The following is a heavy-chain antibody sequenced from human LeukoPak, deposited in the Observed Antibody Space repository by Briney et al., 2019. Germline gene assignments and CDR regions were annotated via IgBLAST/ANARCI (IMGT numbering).Heavy chain of an antibody. J-gene: IGHJ5*02. CDR2: IHKSGST. CDR1: GCSISSLY. CDR3: GRESFGGHCSRTGCYQYTWVDP. D-gene: IGHD2-2*01. V-gene: IGHV4-59*11. Sequence: PSETLSLTCTVSGCSISSLYWTWIRQPPGKGLEWIANIHKSGSTNYNPSLKSRVTISVDTAKNQFSLRLNSVTAADTAVYYCGRESFGGHCSRTGCYQYTWVDPWGQGSLVTVSS.